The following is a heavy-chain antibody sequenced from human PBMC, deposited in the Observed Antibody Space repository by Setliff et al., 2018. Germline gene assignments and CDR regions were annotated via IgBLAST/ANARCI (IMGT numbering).Heavy chain of an antibody. CDR3: FGAGTCSY. CDR2: IDPDGIGK. CDR1: GFTFSNHW. J-gene: IGHJ4*02. Sequence: GESLKISCAVSGFTFSNHWMTWVRQAPGKGLEWVANIDPDGIGKYYIGSVRGRFTISRDNAKNTLYLQMSSLRAEDTAVYYCFGAGTCSYWGQGTLVTVS. V-gene: IGHV3-7*01. D-gene: IGHD3-10*01.